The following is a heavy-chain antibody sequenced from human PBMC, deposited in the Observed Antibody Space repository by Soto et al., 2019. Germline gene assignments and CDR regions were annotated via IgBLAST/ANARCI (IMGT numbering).Heavy chain of an antibody. CDR1: GGTFSSYA. V-gene: IGHV1-69*13. CDR3: AVSGGGHDSEHLEY. D-gene: IGHD3-16*01. Sequence: SVKVSCKACGGTFSSYAISWVRQAPGQGPEWMGGIIPMFRTANYAQKFQGRVTITAXEXXXXAXMXLXXXXSEXTAVYYCAVSGGGHDSEHLEYWGRGTWVHVSS. CDR2: IIPMFRTA. J-gene: IGHJ4*02.